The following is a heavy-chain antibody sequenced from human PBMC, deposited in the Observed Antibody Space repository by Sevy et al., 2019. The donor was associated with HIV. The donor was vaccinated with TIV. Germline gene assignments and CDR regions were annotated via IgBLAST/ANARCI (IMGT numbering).Heavy chain of an antibody. Sequence: GGSLRLSCAASGFTFSNYAMGWVRQAPGKGLEWVSGISVRGDRKYYADSVKGRFTISRDNSKNILYLQMNSLRVEDTAVYYCAKDFTGYNGMDVWGQGTMVTVSS. J-gene: IGHJ6*02. CDR2: ISVRGDRK. CDR3: AKDFTGYNGMDV. CDR1: GFTFSNYA. D-gene: IGHD3-9*01. V-gene: IGHV3-23*01.